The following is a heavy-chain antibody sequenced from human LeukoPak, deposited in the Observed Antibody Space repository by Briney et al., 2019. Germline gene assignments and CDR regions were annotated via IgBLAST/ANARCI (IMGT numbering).Heavy chain of an antibody. J-gene: IGHJ6*03. CDR3: ARARRAGELRWYYYYYMDV. Sequence: SETLSLTCAVYGGSFSGYYWSWIRQPPGKGLEWIGEINHSGSTNYNPSLKSRVTISVDTSKNQFSLKLSSVTAADTAVYYCARARRAGELRWYYYYYMDVWGKGTTVTVSS. V-gene: IGHV4-34*01. D-gene: IGHD1-7*01. CDR2: INHSGST. CDR1: GGSFSGYY.